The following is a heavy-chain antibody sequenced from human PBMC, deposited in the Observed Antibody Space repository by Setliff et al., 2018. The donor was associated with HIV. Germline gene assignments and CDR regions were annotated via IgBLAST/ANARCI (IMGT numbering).Heavy chain of an antibody. D-gene: IGHD6-19*01. CDR3: ARMVGSSGWIPGWFDP. CDR1: GYSFTRYW. V-gene: IGHV5-51*01. J-gene: IGHJ5*02. CDR2: IYPGDSDT. Sequence: GASLKISCKGSGYSFTRYWIGGVRQMPGKGLELMGLIYPGDSDTRYSPSFPGQVTISVDTSIRTAYFQWSSLKASDTAIYYCARMVGSSGWIPGWFDPWGQGTLVTVSS.